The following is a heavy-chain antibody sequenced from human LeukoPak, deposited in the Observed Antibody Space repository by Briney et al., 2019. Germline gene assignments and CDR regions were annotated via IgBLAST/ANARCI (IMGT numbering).Heavy chain of an antibody. CDR1: GFTFSSHW. CDR2: INSDGGST. V-gene: IGHV3-74*03. J-gene: IGHJ6*02. CDR3: ARDLEVQEYYYYGMDV. Sequence: AGGSLRLSCAASGFTFSSHWMHWVRQAPGKGLVWVSRINSDGGSTKYADSVKGRLTISRDNAKNTLYLQINSLRAEDTAVYYCARDLEVQEYYYYGMDVWGQGTTVTVS.